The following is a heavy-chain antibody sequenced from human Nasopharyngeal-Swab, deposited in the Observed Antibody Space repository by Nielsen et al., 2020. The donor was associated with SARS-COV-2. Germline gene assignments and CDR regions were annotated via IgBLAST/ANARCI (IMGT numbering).Heavy chain of an antibody. CDR3: ADPPFSEY. J-gene: IGHJ4*02. Sequence: GESLKISCAASGFTFSTYAVTWVRQSPEKGLEWVSTIDDGGANTFYADSVKGRFTISRSNSKNTLYLQMNSLGAYDTAVYYCADPPFSEYWGQGTLVTVSS. CDR2: IDDGGANT. V-gene: IGHV3-23*01. CDR1: GFTFSTYA.